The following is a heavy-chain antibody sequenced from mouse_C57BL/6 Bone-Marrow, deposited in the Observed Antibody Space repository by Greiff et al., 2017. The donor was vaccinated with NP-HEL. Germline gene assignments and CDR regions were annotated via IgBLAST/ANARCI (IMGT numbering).Heavy chain of an antibody. V-gene: IGHV1-69*01. CDR3: ARRRWVRDFFFDY. CDR2: IDPSDSYT. D-gene: IGHD2-1*01. Sequence: QVQLQQPGAELVMPGASVKLSCKASGYTFTSYWMHWVKQRPGQGLEWIGEIDPSDSYTNYNQKFKGKSTLTVDKSSSTAYMQLSSLTSEDSAVYYCARRRWVRDFFFDYWGQGTTLTVSS. CDR1: GYTFTSYW. J-gene: IGHJ2*01.